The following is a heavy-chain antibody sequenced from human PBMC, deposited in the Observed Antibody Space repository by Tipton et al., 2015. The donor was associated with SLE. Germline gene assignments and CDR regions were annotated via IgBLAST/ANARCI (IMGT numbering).Heavy chain of an antibody. CDR2: IYYSGST. D-gene: IGHD6-13*01. CDR1: GGSISSYY. Sequence: TLSLTCTVSGGSISSYYWSWIRQPPGKGLEWIGYIYYSGSTNYNPSLKSRVTISVDTSKNQSSLKLSSVTAADTAVYYCARGGSSWPDAFDIWGQGTMVTVSS. V-gene: IGHV4-59*01. J-gene: IGHJ3*02. CDR3: ARGGSSWPDAFDI.